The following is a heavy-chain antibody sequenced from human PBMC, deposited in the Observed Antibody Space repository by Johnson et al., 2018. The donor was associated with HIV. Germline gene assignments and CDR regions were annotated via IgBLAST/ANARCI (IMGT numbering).Heavy chain of an antibody. V-gene: IGHV3-72*01. D-gene: IGHD1-26*01. J-gene: IGHJ3*02. CDR3: TRVREYSGSLGAFDI. CDR1: GFTLTDHY. Sequence: VQLVESGGDLVQPGGSLRLSCAASGFTLTDHYMDWVRQAPGKGLEWVGRTRNKANSYTTEYAASVKGRFTISRDASKNSMYLKMNSLKTEDTAVYYCTRVREYSGSLGAFDIWGQGTMVTVSS. CDR2: TRNKANSYTT.